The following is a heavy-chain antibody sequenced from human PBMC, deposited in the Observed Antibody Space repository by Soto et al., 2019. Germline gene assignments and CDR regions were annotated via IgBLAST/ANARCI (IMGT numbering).Heavy chain of an antibody. Sequence: GASVKVSCKASGYTFTSYAIHWVRQAPGQRLEWMGWINADNGNTKYSQKFQGRVTITTDTSASTAYMELRSLRSDDTAVYYCARGGVYCSGGSCYSRCFDPWGQGTLVTVSS. J-gene: IGHJ5*02. D-gene: IGHD2-15*01. CDR1: GYTFTSYA. CDR3: ARGGVYCSGGSCYSRCFDP. V-gene: IGHV1-3*01. CDR2: INADNGNT.